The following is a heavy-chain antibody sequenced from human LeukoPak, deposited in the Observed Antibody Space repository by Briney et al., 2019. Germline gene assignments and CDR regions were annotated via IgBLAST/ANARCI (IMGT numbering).Heavy chain of an antibody. D-gene: IGHD2-15*01. CDR2: XXXXXXXT. Sequence: ASVKVSCKASGYTFTSYGISWVRQAPGQGLEXXXXXXXXXXXTNYAQKLQGRVTMTTDTSTSTAYMELRSLRSDDTAVYYCARDGPLIVVVVAANYYYGMDVWGQGTTVTVSS. J-gene: IGHJ6*02. CDR3: ARDGPLIVVVVAANYYYGMDV. V-gene: IGHV1-18*01. CDR1: GYTFTSYG.